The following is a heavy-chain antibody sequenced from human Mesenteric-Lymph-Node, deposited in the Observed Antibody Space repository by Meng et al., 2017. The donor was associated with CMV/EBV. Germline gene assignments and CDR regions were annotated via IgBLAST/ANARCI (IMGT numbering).Heavy chain of an antibody. D-gene: IGHD3-10*01. J-gene: IGHJ4*02. CDR3: ARDPYGSGSSALDY. CDR1: GYTFNSYY. Sequence: ASVKVSCKASGYTFNSYYIHWVRQAPGQGLEWMGIINPDGGRTIYAEKIQGRVAMTRDTSTSTVYIDLSSLRPEDTAVYYCARDPYGSGSSALDYWGQGTLVTVSS. CDR2: INPDGGRT. V-gene: IGHV1-46*02.